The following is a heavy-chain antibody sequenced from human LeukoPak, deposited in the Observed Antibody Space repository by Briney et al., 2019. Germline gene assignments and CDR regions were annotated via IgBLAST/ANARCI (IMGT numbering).Heavy chain of an antibody. Sequence: GASVKVSCKASSYTFTSYGISWVRQAPGQGLEWMGWISAYNGNTNYAQKLQGRVTMTTDTSTSTAYMELRSLRSDDTAVYYCARGPLLRYNWSDGGWFDPWGQGTLVTVSS. CDR2: ISAYNGNT. CDR1: SYTFTSYG. D-gene: IGHD1-1*01. V-gene: IGHV1-18*01. J-gene: IGHJ5*02. CDR3: ARGPLLRYNWSDGGWFDP.